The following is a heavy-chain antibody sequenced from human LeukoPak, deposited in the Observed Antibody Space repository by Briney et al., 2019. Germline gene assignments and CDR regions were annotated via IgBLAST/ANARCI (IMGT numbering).Heavy chain of an antibody. CDR3: ARISVLWYFYAMDV. J-gene: IGHJ6*02. D-gene: IGHD3-10*01. V-gene: IGHV3-66*01. Sequence: GGSLRLSCAASGFTVSSNYMSWVRQAPGKGLECVSVIYSGGSTNYADSVKGRFTISRDISKNTLYLQMNSLRAEHTAVYYCARISVLWYFYAMDVWGQGTTVTVSS. CDR2: IYSGGST. CDR1: GFTVSSNY.